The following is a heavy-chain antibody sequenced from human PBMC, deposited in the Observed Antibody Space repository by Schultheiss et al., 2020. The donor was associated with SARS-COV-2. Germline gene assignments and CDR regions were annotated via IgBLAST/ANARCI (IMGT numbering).Heavy chain of an antibody. D-gene: IGHD3-22*01. CDR1: GGSISSGGYY. Sequence: SETLSLTCTVSGGSISSGGYYWSWIRQPPEKGLEWIGEINHSGSTNYNPSLKSRVTISVDTSKNQFSLKLSSVTAADTAVYYCARTGVPFGSGYYPNWFDPWGQGTLVTVSS. CDR2: INHSGST. CDR3: ARTGVPFGSGYYPNWFDP. V-gene: IGHV4-61*08. J-gene: IGHJ5*02.